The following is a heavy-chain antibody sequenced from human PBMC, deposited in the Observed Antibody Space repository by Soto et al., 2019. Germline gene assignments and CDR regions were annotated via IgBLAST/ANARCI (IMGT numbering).Heavy chain of an antibody. CDR1: GGSISSGDYY. CDR2: IYYSGST. D-gene: IGHD1-26*01. V-gene: IGHV4-30-4*01. CDR3: ARQSNGSDTGYFDF. J-gene: IGHJ4*02. Sequence: SETLSLTCTVSGGSISSGDYYWSWIRQPPGKGLEWIGYIYYSGSTYYNPSLKSRVTISVDTSKNQFSLKLSSVTAADTAVYYCARQSNGSDTGYFDFWGQGTLVTVSS.